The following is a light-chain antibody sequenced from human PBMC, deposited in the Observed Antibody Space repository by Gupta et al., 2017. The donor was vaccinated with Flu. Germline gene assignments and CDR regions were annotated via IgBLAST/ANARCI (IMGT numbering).Light chain of an antibody. J-gene: IGKJ1*01. Sequence: DIQVTPSPSSLSASVGDRVTITCRASQSISSYLNWYQQKPGKAPKLLIYAASSLQSGVPSRFSGSGSGTDFTLTISSLQSEDFATYYCQQSYSTSWTFGQGTKVEIK. V-gene: IGKV1-39*01. CDR3: QQSYSTSWT. CDR1: QSISSY. CDR2: AAS.